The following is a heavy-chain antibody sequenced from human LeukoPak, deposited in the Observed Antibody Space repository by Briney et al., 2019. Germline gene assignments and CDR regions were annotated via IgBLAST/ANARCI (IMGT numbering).Heavy chain of an antibody. V-gene: IGHV4-34*01. Sequence: SETLSLTCAVYGGSFSGYYWSWIRQPPGKGLEWIGEVNHSGSTNYNPSLKSRVTISVDTSKNQFSLKLSSVTAADTAVYYCARHGAAYSFDYWGQGTLVTVSS. CDR1: GGSFSGYY. J-gene: IGHJ4*02. CDR3: ARHGAAYSFDY. D-gene: IGHD2-21*01. CDR2: VNHSGST.